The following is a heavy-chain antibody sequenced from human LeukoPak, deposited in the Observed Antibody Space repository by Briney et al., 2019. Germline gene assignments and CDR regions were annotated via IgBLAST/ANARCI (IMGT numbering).Heavy chain of an antibody. Sequence: GESLQISCKGSGYSFTSYWIGWVRQLPGKGLEWMGIIYPGDSDTRYSPSFQGQVTISADKSISTAYLQWSSLKASDTAMHYCARLLPAAILGFDYWGQGTLVTVSS. CDR1: GYSFTSYW. V-gene: IGHV5-51*01. CDR2: IYPGDSDT. CDR3: ARLLPAAILGFDY. D-gene: IGHD2-2*01. J-gene: IGHJ4*02.